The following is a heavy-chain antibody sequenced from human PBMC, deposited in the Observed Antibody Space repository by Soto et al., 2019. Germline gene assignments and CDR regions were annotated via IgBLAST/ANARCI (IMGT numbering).Heavy chain of an antibody. CDR1: EYSFANQW. Sequence: PGESLKISCKGSEYSFANQWIGWVRQMPGKGLEWVGIISPDTSRTLYSPSFQGQVTISADKSISTAYLQWSSLKASDTAMYYCASASYYDILTGYSSGAFDIWGQGTMVTVSS. J-gene: IGHJ3*02. CDR3: ASASYYDILTGYSSGAFDI. D-gene: IGHD3-9*01. V-gene: IGHV5-51*01. CDR2: ISPDTSRT.